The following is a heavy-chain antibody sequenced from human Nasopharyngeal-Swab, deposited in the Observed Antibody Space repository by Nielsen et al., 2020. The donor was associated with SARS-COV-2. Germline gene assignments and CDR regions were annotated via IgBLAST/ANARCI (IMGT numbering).Heavy chain of an antibody. Sequence: GESLKISCTASGFSFNNYGMHWVRQAPGKGLEWVAVISYEGSKKYYAESVEGRFTISRDYSKSTLYLQKNSLRPEDTAMYYCAKANVLFWFGQFKNDGFDIWGQGTMVAVSS. J-gene: IGHJ3*02. CDR3: AKANVLFWFGQFKNDGFDI. D-gene: IGHD3-10*01. CDR1: GFSFNNYG. CDR2: ISYEGSKK. V-gene: IGHV3-30*18.